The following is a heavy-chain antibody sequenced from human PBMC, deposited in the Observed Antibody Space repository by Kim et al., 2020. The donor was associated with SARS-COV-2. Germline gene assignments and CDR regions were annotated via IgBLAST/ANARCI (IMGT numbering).Heavy chain of an antibody. D-gene: IGHD6-13*01. CDR1: GFTFSSYE. J-gene: IGHJ4*02. Sequence: GGSLRLSCAASGFTFSSYEMNWVRQAPGKGLEWVSYISSSGSTIYYADSVKGRFTISRDNAKNSLYLQMNSLRAEDTAVYYCARTLNLYSSRGFDYWGQGTLVTVSS. CDR2: ISSSGSTI. CDR3: ARTLNLYSSRGFDY. V-gene: IGHV3-48*03.